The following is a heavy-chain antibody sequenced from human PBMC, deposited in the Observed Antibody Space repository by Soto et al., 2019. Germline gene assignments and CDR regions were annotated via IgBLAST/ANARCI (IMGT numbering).Heavy chain of an antibody. CDR2: IIPIFGTA. D-gene: IGHD3-10*01. Sequence: PVKASSKASARTFSSSVISWGQQPPGQGLEWMGGIIPIFGTANYAQKFQGRVTITADESTSTAYMELSSLRSEDTAVYYWSRVVASEAYYFDYWGKGTLVTVSS. V-gene: IGHV1-69*01. CDR3: SRVVASEAYYFDY. CDR1: ARTFSSSV. J-gene: IGHJ4*02.